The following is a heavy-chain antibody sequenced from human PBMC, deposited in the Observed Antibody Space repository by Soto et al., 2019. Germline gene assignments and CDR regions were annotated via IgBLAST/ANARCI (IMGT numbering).Heavy chain of an antibody. D-gene: IGHD1-7*01. CDR3: VRGRTIPMDV. Sequence: GGSLRLSCAASGFTFRSYSMNWVRQAPGKGLEWLSHISSSSSTIYYADSVKGRFTISRDNAKTSLYLQMNSLRDEDTAVYYCVRGRTIPMDVWGQGTTVTVSS. CDR2: ISSSSSTI. J-gene: IGHJ6*02. CDR1: GFTFRSYS. V-gene: IGHV3-48*02.